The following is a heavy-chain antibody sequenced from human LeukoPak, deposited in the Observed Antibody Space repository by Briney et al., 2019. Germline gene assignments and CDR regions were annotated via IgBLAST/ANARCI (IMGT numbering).Heavy chain of an antibody. CDR3: AKDLEGGYSYGYGHIYGYFDY. D-gene: IGHD5-18*01. CDR2: ISWNSGSI. J-gene: IGHJ4*02. V-gene: IGHV3-9*01. CDR1: GFTFDDYA. Sequence: PGGSLRLSCAASGFTFDDYAMHWVRQAPGKGLEWVSGISWNSGSIGYADSVKGRFTISRDNAKNSLYLQMNSLRAEDTALYYCAKDLEGGYSYGYGHIYGYFDYWGQGTLVTVSS.